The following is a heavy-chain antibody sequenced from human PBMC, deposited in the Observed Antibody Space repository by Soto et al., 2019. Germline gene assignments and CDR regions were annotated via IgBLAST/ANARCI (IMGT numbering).Heavy chain of an antibody. J-gene: IGHJ5*02. Sequence: GASVKVSCKASGGTFSTSYGISWVRQAPGQGLEWMGWISAYNGNTDYAQKLQGRVTMTTDTSTSTAYMELRSLRSDDTAVYYCARVQPMVVVAATQNWFDPWGQGTLVTVSS. CDR2: ISAYNGNT. CDR1: GGTFSTSYG. CDR3: ARVQPMVVVAATQNWFDP. V-gene: IGHV1-18*01. D-gene: IGHD2-15*01.